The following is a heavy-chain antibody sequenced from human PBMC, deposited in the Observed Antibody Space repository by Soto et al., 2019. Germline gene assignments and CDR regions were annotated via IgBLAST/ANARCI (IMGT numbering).Heavy chain of an antibody. D-gene: IGHD3-22*01. CDR2: IYYSGST. J-gene: IGHJ4*02. CDR3: ARHEYYYDSSGYLY. CDR1: GGSISSSSYY. V-gene: IGHV4-39*01. Sequence: PSETLSLTCTVSGGSISSSSYYWGWIRQPPGKGLEWIGSIYYSGSTYYNPSLKSRVTISVDTSKNQFSLKLSSVTAADTAVYYCARHEYYYDSSGYLYWGQGTLVTVSS.